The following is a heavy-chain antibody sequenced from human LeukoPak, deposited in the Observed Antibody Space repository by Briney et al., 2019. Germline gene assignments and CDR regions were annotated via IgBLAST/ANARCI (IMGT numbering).Heavy chain of an antibody. CDR1: GYIFTNFG. CDR3: AREGVVGGTTEYYFDY. D-gene: IGHD1-26*01. Sequence: ASVKVSCKASGYIFTNFGISWVRQARGQGLEWMGWISGYNGNTKYVQKFQGRVTMTTDTSTSTAYMELRSLRSDDTAMYYCAREGVVGGTTEYYFDYWGQGTLVTVSS. CDR2: ISGYNGNT. V-gene: IGHV1-18*01. J-gene: IGHJ4*02.